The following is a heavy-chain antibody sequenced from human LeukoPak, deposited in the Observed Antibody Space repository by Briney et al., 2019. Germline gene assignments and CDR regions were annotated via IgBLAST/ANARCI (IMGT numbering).Heavy chain of an antibody. D-gene: IGHD3-10*01. J-gene: IGHJ4*02. CDR1: DTFTSYG. Sequence: GASVKVSCKASDTFTSYGISWVRQAPGQGLEWMGWISSYNGNTNYAQKLQGRVTMTTDTSTSAAYMELRSLRSDDTAVYYCARHTLYGSGSYYVYYFDYWGQGTLVTVSS. V-gene: IGHV1-18*01. CDR2: ISSYNGNT. CDR3: ARHTLYGSGSYYVYYFDY.